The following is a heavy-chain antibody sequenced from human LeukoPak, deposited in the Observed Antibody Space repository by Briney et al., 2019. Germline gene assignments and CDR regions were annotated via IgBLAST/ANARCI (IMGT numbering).Heavy chain of an antibody. J-gene: IGHJ6*03. CDR3: ARHLSGYDYLHYYYYYYMDV. CDR2: IYTSGST. Sequence: PSETLSLTCTVSGGSMSSYYWSWIRQPPGKGLEWIGFIYTSGSTNYNPSLRSRVTISVDTSKNQLSLKLSSVTAADTAVYYCARHLSGYDYLHYYYYYYMDVWGKGTTVTVSS. CDR1: GGSMSSYY. V-gene: IGHV4-59*08. D-gene: IGHD5-12*01.